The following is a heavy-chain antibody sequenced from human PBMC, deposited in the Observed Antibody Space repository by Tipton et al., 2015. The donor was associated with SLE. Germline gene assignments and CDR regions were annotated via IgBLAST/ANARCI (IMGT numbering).Heavy chain of an antibody. V-gene: IGHV3-23*01. D-gene: IGHD3-10*01. CDR1: GFSFSNYA. Sequence: SLRLSCAASGFSFSNYAMSWVRQPPGKGLEWVSTISSAGGSGTSTYYTESVRGRFTISRDNSKNTLSLQMNGLTAEDTAVYYCARRELLWPMDAFDIWGQGTRVIVSS. CDR2: ISSAGGSGTST. CDR3: ARRELLWPMDAFDI. J-gene: IGHJ3*02.